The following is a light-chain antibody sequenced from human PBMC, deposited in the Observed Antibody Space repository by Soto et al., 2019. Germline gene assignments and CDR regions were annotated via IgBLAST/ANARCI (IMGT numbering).Light chain of an antibody. CDR1: QSIETW. J-gene: IGKJ1*01. CDR2: KAS. Sequence: DLQLTQSPSTLSASVGDRVTITCRASQSIETWLAWYQQKPGKAPKLLIFKASNLESGVPSRFSGSGSETEFTLTISSLQPDDFATYYCHQYSRWQGTFGQGTKVEIK. V-gene: IGKV1-5*03. CDR3: HQYSRWQGT.